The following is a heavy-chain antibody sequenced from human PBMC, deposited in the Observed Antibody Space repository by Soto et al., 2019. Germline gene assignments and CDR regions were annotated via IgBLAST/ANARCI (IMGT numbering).Heavy chain of an antibody. J-gene: IGHJ4*02. Sequence: VGSLRLSCAASGSTFGGSAMHWVRQASGKGLEWVGHIRSKTNSYATAYAESVKGGFTISRDDSMNTAYLQMNSLKTEDTAVYFCTRQTDAVQWLVVPTDYNFDYWGQGTLVTRLL. CDR2: IRSKTNSYAT. D-gene: IGHD6-19*01. CDR1: GSTFGGSA. CDR3: TRQTDAVQWLVVPTDYNFDY. V-gene: IGHV3-73*01.